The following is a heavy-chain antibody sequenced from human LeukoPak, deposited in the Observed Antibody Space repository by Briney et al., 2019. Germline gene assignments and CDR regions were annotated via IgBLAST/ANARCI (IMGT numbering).Heavy chain of an antibody. J-gene: IGHJ6*02. V-gene: IGHV3-48*02. Sequence: GGSLRLSCAASGFTFSSYSMNWVRQAPGKGLEWVSYISSSSSTIYYADSVKGRFTISRDNAKNSLYLQMNSLRDEDTAVYYRARDGEDSSSWYGGQYYYYGMDVWGQGTTVTVSS. D-gene: IGHD6-13*01. CDR3: ARDGEDSSSWYGGQYYYYGMDV. CDR1: GFTFSSYS. CDR2: ISSSSSTI.